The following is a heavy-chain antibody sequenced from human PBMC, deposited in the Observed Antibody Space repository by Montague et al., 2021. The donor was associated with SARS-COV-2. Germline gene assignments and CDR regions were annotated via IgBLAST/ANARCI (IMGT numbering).Heavy chain of an antibody. D-gene: IGHD2-2*01. J-gene: IGHJ6*04. CDR2: IYSGGST. V-gene: IGHV3-53*01. CDR3: ARVGRDSAILPIAIHYGMDV. CDR1: GFPVSSNY. Sequence: SMILSCAASGFPVSSNYMTWVRQAPVKGLEWVSVIYSGGSTYYAXSVKGRFTISRDNPKNTLYLQLNSLRAEDTAVYYCARVGRDSAILPIAIHYGMDVWGKGTTVPVP.